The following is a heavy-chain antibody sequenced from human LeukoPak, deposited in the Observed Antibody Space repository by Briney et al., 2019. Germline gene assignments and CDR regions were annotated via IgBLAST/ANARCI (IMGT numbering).Heavy chain of an antibody. D-gene: IGHD5-12*01. CDR1: GGSISSSSYY. V-gene: IGHV4-39*01. CDR3: ARGRKVATIDFDY. CDR2: IYYSGST. J-gene: IGHJ4*02. Sequence: SETLSLTCTVSGGSISSSSYYWGWIRQPPGKGLEWIGSIYYSGSTYYNPSLKSRVTISVDTSKNQFSLKLSSVTAADTAVYYCARGRKVATIDFDYWGQGTLVTVSS.